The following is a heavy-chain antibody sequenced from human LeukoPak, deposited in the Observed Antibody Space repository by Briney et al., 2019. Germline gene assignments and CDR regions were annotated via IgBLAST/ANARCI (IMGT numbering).Heavy chain of an antibody. V-gene: IGHV4-30-2*01. CDR1: GGSISSGGYY. J-gene: IGHJ6*03. D-gene: IGHD3-3*01. CDR3: ARVLRFLEWLYYMDV. CDR2: IYHSGST. Sequence: PSETLSLTCTVSGGSISSGGYYWSWIRQPPGKGLEWIGYIYHSGSTYYNPSLKSRVTISVDRSKNQFSLKLSSVTAADTAVYYCARVLRFLEWLYYMDVWGKGTTVTVSS.